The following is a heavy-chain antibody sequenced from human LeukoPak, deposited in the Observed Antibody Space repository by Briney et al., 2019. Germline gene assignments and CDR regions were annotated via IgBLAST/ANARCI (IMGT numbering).Heavy chain of an antibody. D-gene: IGHD3-22*01. CDR1: GFTFSSFG. CDR3: ARLQPYFYDSSGYSDY. J-gene: IGHJ4*02. CDR2: IWYDGSNK. V-gene: IGHV3-33*01. Sequence: PGRSLRLSCAASGFTFSSFGMHWVRQAPGKGLEWVAVIWYDGSNKYYAASVKGRFTISRDNSKNTLYLQMNSLRAEDTAVYYCARLQPYFYDSSGYSDYWGQGTLVTVSS.